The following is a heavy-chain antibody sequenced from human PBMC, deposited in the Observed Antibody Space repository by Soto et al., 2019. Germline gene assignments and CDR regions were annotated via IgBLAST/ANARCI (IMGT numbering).Heavy chain of an antibody. CDR1: GGSISSSNYY. Sequence: QVQLQESGPGLAKPSQTLSLTCTVSGGSISSSNYYWNWIRQHPGKGLEWIGYIYYSGSTFYNPSLKSRLTISVDTSKNQFSLKLSSVTAADTAVYYCARLLTPDWYFDLWGRGTLVTVSS. J-gene: IGHJ2*01. CDR3: ARLLTPDWYFDL. V-gene: IGHV4-31*03. CDR2: IYYSGST.